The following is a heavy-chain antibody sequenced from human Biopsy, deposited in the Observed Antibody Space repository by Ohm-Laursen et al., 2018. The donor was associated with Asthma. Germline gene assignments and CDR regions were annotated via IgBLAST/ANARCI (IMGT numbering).Heavy chain of an antibody. J-gene: IGHJ4*02. CDR1: GFILSNYD. Sequence: SSLRLSCSASGFILSNYDMHWVRQAPGKGLEWVAVLSYNGNNKYYADSVRGRFTISRDNSENTLYLQMNSLRVEDTAVYYCARGDWYGSASNGYWGQGTLVTVSS. CDR2: LSYNGNNK. CDR3: ARGDWYGSASNGY. V-gene: IGHV3-30*03. D-gene: IGHD6-6*01.